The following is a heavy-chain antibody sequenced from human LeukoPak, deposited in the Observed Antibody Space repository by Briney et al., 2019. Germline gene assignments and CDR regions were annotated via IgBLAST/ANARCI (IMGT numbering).Heavy chain of an antibody. CDR3: AKQLGYCSDGSCYFPY. J-gene: IGHJ4*02. CDR1: GFAVSNKF. CDR2: IRVGDVT. V-gene: IGHV3-53*01. D-gene: IGHD2-15*01. Sequence: GGSLRLSCAASGFAVSNKFMYWVRQAPGKGLEWVSVIRVGDVTHYADSVKGRFTTSRDNSKSTLCLQMNSLRAEDTAVYYCAKQLGYCSDGSCYFPYWGQGTLVTVSS.